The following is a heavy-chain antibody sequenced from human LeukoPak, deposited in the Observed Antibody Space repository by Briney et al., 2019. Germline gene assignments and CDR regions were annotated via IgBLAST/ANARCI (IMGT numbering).Heavy chain of an antibody. Sequence: PGGSLRLSCAASGFTFSSYSMNWVRRAPGKGLEWVSFISSSSSTIYYADSVKGRFTISRDNAKNSLYLQMNSLRAEDTAAYYCARDRGGSYSAIDYWGQGTLVTVSS. J-gene: IGHJ4*02. CDR2: ISSSSSTI. V-gene: IGHV3-48*04. D-gene: IGHD1-26*01. CDR3: ARDRGGSYSAIDY. CDR1: GFTFSSYS.